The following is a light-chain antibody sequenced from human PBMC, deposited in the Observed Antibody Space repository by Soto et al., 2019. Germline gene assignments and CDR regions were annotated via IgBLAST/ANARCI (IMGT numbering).Light chain of an antibody. Sequence: QSALTQPASVSGSPGQSITISCTGTSIDIGRYDYVSWYQQLPGKAPTLIIYRVIHRPSGVSDRFSGSKSGNSASLSISALQPEDEAAYFCGSYTSATTWVFGGGTKLTVL. J-gene: IGLJ3*02. CDR1: SIDIGRYDY. CDR3: GSYTSATTWV. V-gene: IGLV2-14*01. CDR2: RVI.